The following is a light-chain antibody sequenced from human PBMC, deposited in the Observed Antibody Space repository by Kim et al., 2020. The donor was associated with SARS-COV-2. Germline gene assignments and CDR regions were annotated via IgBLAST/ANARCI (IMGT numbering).Light chain of an antibody. V-gene: IGKV1-6*01. CDR3: QQYNSYFT. CDR2: AAS. J-gene: IGKJ3*01. Sequence: AIQMTQSPSSLSASVGDRVTITCRASQSIRNDLGWYQQKPGKDPKLLIYAASSLQSGVPSRFSGSGSGTDFTLTISSLQPDDFATYYCQQYNSYFTFGPGTKVDIK. CDR1: QSIRND.